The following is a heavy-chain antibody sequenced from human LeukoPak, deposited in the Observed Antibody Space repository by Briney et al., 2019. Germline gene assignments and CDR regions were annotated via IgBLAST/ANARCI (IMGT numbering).Heavy chain of an antibody. CDR2: INHSGST. CDR1: GGSFSGYY. CDR3: ARAERRYYYDSSGYYFRSTEFDY. J-gene: IGHJ4*02. V-gene: IGHV4-34*01. Sequence: SETLSLTCAVYGGSFSGYYWSWIRQPPGKGLEWIGEINHSGSTNYNPSLKSRVTISVDTSKNQFSLKLSSVTTADTAVYYCARAERRYYYDSSGYYFRSTEFDYWGQGTLVTVSS. D-gene: IGHD3-22*01.